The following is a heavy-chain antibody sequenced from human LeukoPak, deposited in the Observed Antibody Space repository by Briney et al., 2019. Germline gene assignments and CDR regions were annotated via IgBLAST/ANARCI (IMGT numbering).Heavy chain of an antibody. CDR3: ARPGLTVDAFDI. D-gene: IGHD1-14*01. V-gene: IGHV1-69*05. CDR2: IIPIFGTA. Sequence: SVKVSCKASGGTFSSYAISWVRQAPGQGLEWMGGIIPIFGTANYAQKFQGRVTMTRDTSISTAYMELSRLRSDDTAVYYCARPGLTVDAFDIWGQGTMVTVSS. CDR1: GGTFSSYA. J-gene: IGHJ3*02.